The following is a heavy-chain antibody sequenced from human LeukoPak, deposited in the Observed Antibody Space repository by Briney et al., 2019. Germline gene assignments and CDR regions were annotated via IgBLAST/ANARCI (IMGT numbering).Heavy chain of an antibody. D-gene: IGHD4-17*01. Sequence: SETLSLTCTVSGGSIDTYYWSWIRQPPGKGLEWIGYIYSSGSTNYNPSLKSRVTISVDTSKNQFSLNLSSVTAADTAVYYCAREGDYGALDYWGQGTLVTVSS. V-gene: IGHV4-59*12. CDR2: IYSSGST. J-gene: IGHJ4*02. CDR3: AREGDYGALDY. CDR1: GGSIDTYY.